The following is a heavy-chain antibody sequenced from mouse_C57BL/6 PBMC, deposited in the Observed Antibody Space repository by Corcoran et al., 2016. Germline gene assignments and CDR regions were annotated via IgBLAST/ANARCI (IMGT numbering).Heavy chain of an antibody. CDR1: GYTFTDYY. V-gene: IGHV1-76*01. J-gene: IGHJ2*01. CDR2: IYPGSGNT. D-gene: IGHD2-3*01. Sequence: QVQLQQSGPELVRPGASVKLSCKASGYTFTDYYINWVKQRPGQGLEWIARIYPGSGNTYYNEKFKGKATLTAEKSSSTAYMQLSSLTSEDSAVYFCARDGYYFDYWGQGTTLTVSS. CDR3: ARDGYYFDY.